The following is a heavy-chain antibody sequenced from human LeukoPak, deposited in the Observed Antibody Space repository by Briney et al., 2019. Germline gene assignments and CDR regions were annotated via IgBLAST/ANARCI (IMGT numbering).Heavy chain of an antibody. CDR2: ISSNGGST. CDR3: ARAVRTKDQYYDYVWGSYMYFDY. D-gene: IGHD3-16*01. V-gene: IGHV3-64*01. J-gene: IGHJ4*02. Sequence: GGSLRLSCAASGFTFSSYAMHWVRQAPGKGLEYVSAISSNGGSTYYANSVKGRFTISRDNSKNTLYLQMGSLRAEDMAVYYCARAVRTKDQYYDYVWGSYMYFDYWSQGTLVTVSS. CDR1: GFTFSSYA.